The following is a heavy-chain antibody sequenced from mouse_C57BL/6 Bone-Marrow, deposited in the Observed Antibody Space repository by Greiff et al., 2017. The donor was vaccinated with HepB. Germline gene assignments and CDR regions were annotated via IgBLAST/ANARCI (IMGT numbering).Heavy chain of an antibody. V-gene: IGHV1-26*01. J-gene: IGHJ1*03. CDR1: GYTFTDYY. Sequence: VQLQQSGPELVKPGASVKISCKASGYTFTDYYMNWVKQSHGKSLEWIGDINPNNGGTSYNQKFKGKATLTVDKSSSTAYMELRSLTSEDSAVYYCARIAVVATPYDVWGTGTTVTVSS. CDR2: INPNNGGT. D-gene: IGHD1-1*01. CDR3: ARIAVVATPYDV.